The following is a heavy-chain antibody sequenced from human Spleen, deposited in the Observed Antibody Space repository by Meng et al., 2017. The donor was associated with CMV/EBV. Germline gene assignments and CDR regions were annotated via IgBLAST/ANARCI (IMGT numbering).Heavy chain of an antibody. J-gene: IGHJ6*02. CDR3: ASYGRYYYGMDV. Sequence: GESLKISCAGSGFTFSSYSMNWVRQAPGKGLEWVSSISSSSSYIYYADSVKGRFTISRDNAKNSLYLQMNSLRAEDTAVYYCASYGRYYYGMDVWGQGTTVTVSS. CDR1: GFTFSSYS. CDR2: ISSSSSYI. D-gene: IGHD4-17*01. V-gene: IGHV3-21*01.